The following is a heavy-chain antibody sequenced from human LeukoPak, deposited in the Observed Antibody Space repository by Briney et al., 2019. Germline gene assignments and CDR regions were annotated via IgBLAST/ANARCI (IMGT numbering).Heavy chain of an antibody. J-gene: IGHJ3*02. CDR1: GGSISSSSYY. V-gene: IGHV4-39*07. Sequence: SETLSLTCTVSGGSISSSSYYWGWIRQPPGKGLEWIGSIYYSGSTYYNPSLKSRVTISVDTSKNQFSLKLSSVTAADTAVYYCARDLIKGRCRSTSCYAFDIWGQGTMVTVSS. D-gene: IGHD2-2*01. CDR2: IYYSGST. CDR3: ARDLIKGRCRSTSCYAFDI.